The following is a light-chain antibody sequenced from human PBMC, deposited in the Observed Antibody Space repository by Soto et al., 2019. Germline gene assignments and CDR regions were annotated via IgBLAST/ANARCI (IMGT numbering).Light chain of an antibody. Sequence: PTSLSASVGDIVTITCRASQTISSWVAWYQQKPGKAPKLLIYKATSLETGVPARFSGSRSGTEFTLTISGLQPDDFASYYCQQYKDYEYTFGQGTKVDIK. CDR3: QQYKDYEYT. J-gene: IGKJ2*01. CDR1: QTISSW. V-gene: IGKV1-5*03. CDR2: KAT.